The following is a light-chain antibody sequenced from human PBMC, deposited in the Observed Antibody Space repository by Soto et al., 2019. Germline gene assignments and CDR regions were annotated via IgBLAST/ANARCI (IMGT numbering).Light chain of an antibody. CDR3: ASYTTSNTPWV. V-gene: IGLV2-14*03. CDR1: RSDVGGYKY. Sequence: QSALTQPASVSESPGQSITISWTVTRSDVGGYKYVSWYQQHPGKAPKLMIYDVSYRPSGVPNRFSGSKSGNTASLTISGLQVEDEADYYCASYTTSNTPWVFGGGTKLTVL. J-gene: IGLJ3*02. CDR2: DVS.